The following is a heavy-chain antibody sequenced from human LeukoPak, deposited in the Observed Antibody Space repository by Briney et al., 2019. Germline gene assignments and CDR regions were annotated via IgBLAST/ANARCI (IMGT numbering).Heavy chain of an antibody. J-gene: IGHJ5*02. D-gene: IGHD3-9*01. CDR2: IYYSGST. V-gene: IGHV4-59*01. CDR3: ARGGHYDILTGYPKDNWFDP. Sequence: PSETLSLTCTVSGGSISSYYWSWIRQPPGKGLEWIGYIYYSGSTSYNPSLKSRVTISVDTSKNQFSLKLSSVTAADTAVYYCARGGHYDILTGYPKDNWFDPWGQGTLVTVSS. CDR1: GGSISSYY.